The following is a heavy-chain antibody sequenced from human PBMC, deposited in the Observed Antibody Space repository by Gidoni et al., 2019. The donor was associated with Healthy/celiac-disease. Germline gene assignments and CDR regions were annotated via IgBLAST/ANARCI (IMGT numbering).Heavy chain of an antibody. J-gene: IGHJ4*02. CDR3: AARNTVAGSWGRFDY. Sequence: QITLKESGPTLVKPTQTLTLTCTFSGFSLSTSGVGVGWIRQPPGKALEWLALIYWDDDKRYSPSLKSRLTITKDTSKNQVVLTMTNMDPVDTATYYCAARNTVAGSWGRFDYWGQGTLVTVSS. D-gene: IGHD6-19*01. CDR1: GFSLSTSGVG. CDR2: IYWDDDK. V-gene: IGHV2-5*02.